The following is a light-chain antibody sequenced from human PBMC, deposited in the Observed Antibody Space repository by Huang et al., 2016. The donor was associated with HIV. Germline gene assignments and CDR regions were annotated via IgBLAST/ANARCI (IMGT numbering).Light chain of an antibody. CDR3: QQYNDWPPLT. V-gene: IGKV3D-15*01. J-gene: IGKJ4*01. Sequence: EIVMTQSPASLSASLGERATLSCRASQGVRTDLAWYQQKPGQAPTLLIFGASTRATGTPPRFSGSGSGTEVTLTITSLQSADSAVYYCQQYNDWPPLTFGGGTKVEI. CDR2: GAS. CDR1: QGVRTD.